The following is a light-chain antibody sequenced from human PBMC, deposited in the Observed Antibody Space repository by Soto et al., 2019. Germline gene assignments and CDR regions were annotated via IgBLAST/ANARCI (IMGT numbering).Light chain of an antibody. CDR1: SSDVGGYNY. V-gene: IGLV2-14*01. CDR2: DVN. Sequence: QSVLTHPASVSGSPGQSITISCTGTSSDVGGYNYVSWYQQHPGKAPKLMIFDVNNRPSGVSNRFSGSKSGNTASLTISGLQAEDEADYYCCSYTTSSTYVFGTGTKLTVL. J-gene: IGLJ1*01. CDR3: CSYTTSSTYV.